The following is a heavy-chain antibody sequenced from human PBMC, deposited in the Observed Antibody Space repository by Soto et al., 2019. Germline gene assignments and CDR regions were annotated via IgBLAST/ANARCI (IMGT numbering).Heavy chain of an antibody. CDR1: GFSLSTSGVG. J-gene: IGHJ5*02. CDR3: ALGRYDILTGPSNWFDP. Sequence: SGPTLVNPTQTLTLTCTFSGFSLSTSGVGVDWIRQPPGKALEWLALIYWDDDKRYSPSLKSRLTITKDTSKNQVVLTMTNMDPVDTATYYCALGRYDILTGPSNWFDPWGQGTLVTVSS. V-gene: IGHV2-5*02. D-gene: IGHD3-9*01. CDR2: IYWDDDK.